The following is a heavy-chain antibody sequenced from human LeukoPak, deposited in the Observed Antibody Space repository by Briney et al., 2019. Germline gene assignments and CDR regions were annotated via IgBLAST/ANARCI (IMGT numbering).Heavy chain of an antibody. V-gene: IGHV4-38-2*02. J-gene: IGHJ3*02. CDR3: ARDGGARGYSFIRGQNPFDI. D-gene: IGHD5-18*01. CDR1: GYSIYSGYY. Sequence: PSETLSRTCIVSGYSIYSGYYWGWVRQPPGKGLEWIVSIYHSGSTYYNPSLKSRVTISVDTSKNQFSLKLSSVTAEDTAVYYCARDGGARGYSFIRGQNPFDIWGQGKMVTVSS. CDR2: IYHSGST.